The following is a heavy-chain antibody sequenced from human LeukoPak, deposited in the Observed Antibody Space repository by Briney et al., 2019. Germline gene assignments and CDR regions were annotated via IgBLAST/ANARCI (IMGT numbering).Heavy chain of an antibody. D-gene: IGHD2-15*01. J-gene: IGHJ4*02. V-gene: IGHV1-2*02. Sequence: GASVKVSCKASGYTFTGYYMHWVRQAPGQGLEWMGWINPNSGGTNYAQKFQGRVTMTRDTSISTAYMELSRLRSDDTAVYYCAREAFSGSGGSCYNYWGQGTLVTVSS. CDR3: AREAFSGSGGSCYNY. CDR1: GYTFTGYY. CDR2: INPNSGGT.